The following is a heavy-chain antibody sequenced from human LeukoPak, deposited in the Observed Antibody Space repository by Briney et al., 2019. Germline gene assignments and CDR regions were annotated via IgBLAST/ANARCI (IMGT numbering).Heavy chain of an antibody. J-gene: IGHJ5*02. CDR2: IYHSGST. V-gene: IGHV4-4*02. CDR1: GGSISSSNW. CDR3: ARGGITIFGVSQYTGGYNWFDP. D-gene: IGHD3-3*01. Sequence: PSETLSLTCAVSGGSISSSNWWSWVRQPPGKGLEWIGEIYHSGSTNCNPSLKSRVTISVDKSKNQFSLKLSSVTAADTAVYYCARGGITIFGVSQYTGGYNWFDPWGQGTLVTVSS.